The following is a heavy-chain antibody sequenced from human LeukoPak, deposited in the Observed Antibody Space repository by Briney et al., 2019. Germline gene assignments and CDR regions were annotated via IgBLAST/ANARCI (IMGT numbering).Heavy chain of an antibody. Sequence: GGSLRLSCAASGFTFTMFSMNWLRQAPGKGLEWIAFIRGRSDTTYYADSVQGRFTISRDNAEDSVYLQMNSLRVEDTAVYFCARRIREGYCSGGNCYSFGYWGQGSLVTVSS. D-gene: IGHD2-15*01. CDR2: IRGRSDTT. J-gene: IGHJ4*02. CDR1: GFTFTMFS. V-gene: IGHV3-48*01. CDR3: ARRIREGYCSGGNCYSFGY.